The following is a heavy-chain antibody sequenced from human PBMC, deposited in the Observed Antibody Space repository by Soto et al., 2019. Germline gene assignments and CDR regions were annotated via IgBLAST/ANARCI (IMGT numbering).Heavy chain of an antibody. CDR2: IYYNGAT. J-gene: IGHJ4*02. Sequence: SETLSLTCTVSCGSISRNYWSWIRQPPGKGLERIGYIYYNGATNYNPSLKSRVTISVDTSNNHFSLNLSSVTAADTAVYYCARYGRGYIYGHGSFAYWGLGTLVTVSS. CDR1: CGSISRNY. D-gene: IGHD5-18*01. CDR3: ARYGRGYIYGHGSFAY. V-gene: IGHV4-59*08.